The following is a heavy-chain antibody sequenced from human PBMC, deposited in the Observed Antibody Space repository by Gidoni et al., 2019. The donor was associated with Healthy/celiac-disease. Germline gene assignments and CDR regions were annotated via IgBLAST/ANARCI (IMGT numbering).Heavy chain of an antibody. CDR1: GFTFSSYD. D-gene: IGHD3-3*01. J-gene: IGHJ3*02. Sequence: EVQLLESGGGLVQPGGSLRLSCAASGFTFSSYDMSWVRQAPGKALEWVSAISSSGGSTYYADSVKGRFTISRDKSKNTLYLQMNSLRADDTAVYYCASSLGDTIFGVVNDAFDIWGQGTMVTVSS. CDR2: ISSSGGST. CDR3: ASSLGDTIFGVVNDAFDI. V-gene: IGHV3-23*01.